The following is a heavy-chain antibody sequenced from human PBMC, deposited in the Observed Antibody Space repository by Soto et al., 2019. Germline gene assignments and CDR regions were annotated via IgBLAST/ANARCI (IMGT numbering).Heavy chain of an antibody. Sequence: SGPTLVNPTVTLMLTCTVSGFSLSNARMGVSWIRQPPGKALEWLAHIFSYDKKSYSTSLKSTLTISKHTSKSQVVLTMTIMDPVDTATYDGARLLKSPSILTRLGPYYYYCMDVWGQGTTVTVSS. V-gene: IGHV2-26*01. CDR2: IFSYDKK. J-gene: IGHJ6*02. CDR3: ARLLKSPSILTRLGPYYYYCMDV. D-gene: IGHD6-6*01. CDR1: GFSLSNARMG.